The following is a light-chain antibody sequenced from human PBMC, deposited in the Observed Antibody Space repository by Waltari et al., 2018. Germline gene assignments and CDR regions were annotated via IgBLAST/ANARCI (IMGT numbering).Light chain of an antibody. J-gene: IGLJ2*01. CDR2: DVS. Sequence: QSALTQPASVSGSPGQSITVSCTGSSRDVGGDDSVAWYQDLPVQAPKVIISDVSSRPSGVSDRFSGSKSGNTASLTISGLQAEDEANYYCCSQSSNNGVIFGGGTKVTVL. V-gene: IGLV2-14*03. CDR3: CSQSSNNGVI. CDR1: SRDVGGDDS.